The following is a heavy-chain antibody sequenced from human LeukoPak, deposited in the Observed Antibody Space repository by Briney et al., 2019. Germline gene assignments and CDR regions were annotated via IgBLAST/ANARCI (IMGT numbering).Heavy chain of an antibody. V-gene: IGHV1-69*04. D-gene: IGHD6-13*01. CDR3: ARDRTSYGSSWEGAFDY. CDR1: GGTFSSYA. CDR2: IIPILGIA. J-gene: IGHJ4*02. Sequence: SVKVSCKASGGTFSSYAISWVRQAPGQGLEWMGRIIPILGIANYAQKFQGRVTITADKSTSTAYMELSSLRSEDTAVYYCARDRTSYGSSWEGAFDYWGQGTLVTVSS.